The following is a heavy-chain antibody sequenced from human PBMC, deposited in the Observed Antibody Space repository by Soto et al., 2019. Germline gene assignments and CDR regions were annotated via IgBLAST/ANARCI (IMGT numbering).Heavy chain of an antibody. CDR1: GGTFSTYA. CDR3: ARERGEERYCSRTNCPLDY. J-gene: IGHJ4*02. V-gene: IGHV1-69*13. D-gene: IGHD2-2*01. CDR2: IIPIFGTA. Sequence: ASVKVSCKTAGGTFSTYAIDWVRQAPGQGLEWMGGIIPIFGTANYAQKFQGRVTITADESTRTAYMELSSLRSEDTAVYFCARERGEERYCSRTNCPLDYWGQGTLVTVSS.